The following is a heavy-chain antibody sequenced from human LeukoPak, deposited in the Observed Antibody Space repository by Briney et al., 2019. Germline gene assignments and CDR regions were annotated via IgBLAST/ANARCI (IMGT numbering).Heavy chain of an antibody. Sequence: ASVKASCKASGFTFTAYHMHWVRQAPGQGLEWMGWINPNSGGTNYAQKFQGRVTMTRDTSISTAYMELSGLRSDDTAVYYCARGPHWDPHFDYWGQGTLVTVSS. CDR2: INPNSGGT. CDR3: ARGPHWDPHFDY. CDR1: GFTFTAYH. D-gene: IGHD7-27*01. V-gene: IGHV1-2*02. J-gene: IGHJ4*02.